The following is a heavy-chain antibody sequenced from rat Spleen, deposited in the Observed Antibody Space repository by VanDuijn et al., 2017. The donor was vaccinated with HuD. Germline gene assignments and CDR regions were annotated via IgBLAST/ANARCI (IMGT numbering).Heavy chain of an antibody. D-gene: IGHD1-11*01. V-gene: IGHV5-7*01. CDR2: INYDGSST. Sequence: EVQLVESGGGLVQPGRSLKLSCAASGFPFSDHYMAWVRQAPTKGLEWVASINYDGSSTYYRDSVKGRFTISRDNAKSTLYLQMDSLRSEDTATYYCAKVYAPYVMDAWGQGASVTVSS. CDR1: GFPFSDHY. CDR3: AKVYAPYVMDA. J-gene: IGHJ4*01.